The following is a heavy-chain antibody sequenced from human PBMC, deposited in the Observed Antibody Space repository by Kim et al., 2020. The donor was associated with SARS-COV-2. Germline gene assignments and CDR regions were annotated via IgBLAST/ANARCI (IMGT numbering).Heavy chain of an antibody. J-gene: IGHJ2*01. CDR2: VNYSGNT. D-gene: IGHD3-22*01. Sequence: SETLSLTCAVYGGSFSGYFWAWIRQPPGKGLEWIGKVNYSGNTNYSPSLKSRVTISVDASKTQFSLKVTSVTAADTAMYYCARGTHYYESDDYYFDVWGRGTLVAVSS. V-gene: IGHV4-34*01. CDR1: GGSFSGYF. CDR3: ARGTHYYESDDYYFDV.